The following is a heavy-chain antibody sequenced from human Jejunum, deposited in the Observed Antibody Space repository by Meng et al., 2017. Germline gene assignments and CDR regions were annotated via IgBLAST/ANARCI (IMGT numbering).Heavy chain of an antibody. CDR2: ICPYDSDT. D-gene: IGHD2-21*01. J-gene: IGHJ4*02. V-gene: IGHV5-51*01. CDR3: GGRARDTRYYGDFD. CDR1: GDKFTTYW. Sequence: GGSLRLSCKGSGDKFTTYWIGWARQMPGKGLEWMGIICPYDSDTQYSPTFQGQVTISADKSTNTAYLQWSSLQASDTAMYFCGGRARDTRYYGDFDWGQGTRVTGSS.